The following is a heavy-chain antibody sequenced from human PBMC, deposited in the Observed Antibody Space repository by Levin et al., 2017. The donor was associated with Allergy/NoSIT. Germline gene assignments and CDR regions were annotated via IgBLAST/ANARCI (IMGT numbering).Heavy chain of an antibody. V-gene: IGHV1-2*02. CDR3: ARAGTSCYFSCTPRLDP. CDR1: GYTFTGYY. J-gene: IGHJ5*02. D-gene: IGHD2-2*01. CDR2: INPNSGGT. Sequence: GESLKISCQASGYTFTGYYMHWVRQAPGQGLEWMGWINPNSGGTNYAQKFQGRVTMTRDTSISTAYMELSRLRSDDTAVYYCARAGTSCYFSCTPRLDPWGQGTLVTVSS.